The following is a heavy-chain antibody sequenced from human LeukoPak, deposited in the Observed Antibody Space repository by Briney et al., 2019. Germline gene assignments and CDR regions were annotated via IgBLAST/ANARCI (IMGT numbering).Heavy chain of an antibody. CDR1: GGSISSGDYY. CDR3: ARVDTAMDLGMLDY. CDR2: IYYSGSA. D-gene: IGHD5-18*01. V-gene: IGHV4-30-4*01. J-gene: IGHJ4*02. Sequence: SQTLSLTCTVSGGSISSGDYYWSWIRQPPGKGLEWIGYIYYSGSAYYNPSLKSRVTISVDTSKNQFSLKLSSVTAADTAVYYCARVDTAMDLGMLDYWGQGTLVTVSS.